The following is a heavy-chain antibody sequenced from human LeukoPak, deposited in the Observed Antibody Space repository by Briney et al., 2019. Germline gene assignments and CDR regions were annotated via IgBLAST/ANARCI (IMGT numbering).Heavy chain of an antibody. CDR1: GFTFSNYG. CDR2: IYSDNT. Sequence: HPGGSLRLSCAASGFTFSNYGMSWVRQAPGKGLEWVSFIYSDNTHYSDSVKGRFTISRDNSKNTLYLQMNSLRAEDTAVYYCARRAGAYSHPYDYWGQGTLVTVSS. D-gene: IGHD4/OR15-4a*01. J-gene: IGHJ4*02. CDR3: ARRAGAYSHPYDY. V-gene: IGHV3-53*01.